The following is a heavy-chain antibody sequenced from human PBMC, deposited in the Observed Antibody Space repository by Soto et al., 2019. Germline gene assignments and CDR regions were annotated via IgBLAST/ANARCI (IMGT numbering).Heavy chain of an antibody. CDR2: IDYSGST. D-gene: IGHD4-17*01. Sequence: PSETLSLTCTVSGGSISSYYWSWIRQPPGKGLEGVGYIDYSGSTNYNPSLKSRVTISVDTSKNQSPLKLSSVPAADTAVYYCARGPRFIDYGGGHWFDPWGQGTLVTVSS. V-gene: IGHV4-59*12. J-gene: IGHJ5*02. CDR1: GGSISSYY. CDR3: ARGPRFIDYGGGHWFDP.